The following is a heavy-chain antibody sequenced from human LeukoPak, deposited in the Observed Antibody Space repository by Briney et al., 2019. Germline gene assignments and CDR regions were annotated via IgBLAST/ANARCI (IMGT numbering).Heavy chain of an antibody. Sequence: ASVTLPCKASGYFFRDYYMHWVRQAPGQGLEWMGWINPSSGDANYAQKFQGRVTMTSDTSISTAYLELNRLRADDTAIYFCARDVHDYGGNSGFDYWGQGSLVIDSS. J-gene: IGHJ4*01. D-gene: IGHD4-23*01. CDR1: GYFFRDYY. V-gene: IGHV1-2*02. CDR2: INPSSGDA. CDR3: ARDVHDYGGNSGFDY.